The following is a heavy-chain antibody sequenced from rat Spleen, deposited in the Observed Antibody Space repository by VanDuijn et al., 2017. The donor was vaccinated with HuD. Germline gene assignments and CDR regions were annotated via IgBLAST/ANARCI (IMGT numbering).Heavy chain of an antibody. D-gene: IGHD5-1*01. V-gene: IGHV5-25*01. CDR3: ARQVTGRAGWYFDF. J-gene: IGHJ1*01. CDR1: GFTFDDYY. CDR2: ISTGGGNT. Sequence: EVQLVESGGGFVQPGRSMKLSCAASGFTFDDYYMAWVRQAPKKGLEWVASISTGGGNTYYRDSVKGRFTISRDNAKSTLYLQMDSLRSEDTATYYCARQVTGRAGWYFDFWGPGTMVTVSS.